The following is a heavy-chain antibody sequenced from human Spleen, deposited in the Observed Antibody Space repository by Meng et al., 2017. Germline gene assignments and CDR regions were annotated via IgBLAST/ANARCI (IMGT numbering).Heavy chain of an antibody. Sequence: QVQRVQSGTEVKKPGASVKVSCKASGYTFTSYGISWVRQAPGQGLEWMGWISAYNGNTNYAQKLQGRVTMTTDTSTSTAYMELRSLRSDDTAVYYCARAHADIVATITEDFDYWGQGTLVTVSS. CDR2: ISAYNGNT. CDR3: ARAHADIVATITEDFDY. V-gene: IGHV1-18*01. CDR1: GYTFTSYG. D-gene: IGHD5-12*01. J-gene: IGHJ4*02.